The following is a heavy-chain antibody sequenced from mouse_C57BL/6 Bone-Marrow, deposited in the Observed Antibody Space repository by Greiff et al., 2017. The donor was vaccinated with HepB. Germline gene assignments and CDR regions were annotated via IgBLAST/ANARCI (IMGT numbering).Heavy chain of an antibody. D-gene: IGHD1-1*01. J-gene: IGHJ2*01. Sequence: VQGVESGPELVKPGASVKISCKASGYAFSSSWMNWVKQRPGKGLEWIGRIYPGDGDTNYNGKFKGKATLTADKSSSTAYMQLSSLTSEDSAVYFCARWGSSFYWGQGTTLTVSS. CDR2: IYPGDGDT. V-gene: IGHV1-82*01. CDR1: GYAFSSSW. CDR3: ARWGSSFY.